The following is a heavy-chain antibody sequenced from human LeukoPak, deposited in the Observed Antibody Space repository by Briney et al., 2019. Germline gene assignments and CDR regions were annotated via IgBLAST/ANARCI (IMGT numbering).Heavy chain of an antibody. CDR1: GFTLTSYA. D-gene: IGHD3-22*01. J-gene: IGHJ4*02. Sequence: PGGALRLSRAASGFTLTSYAMYWVRPAPGEGGGGGSAISGSGSYTDYADSVKGRFTISKDNSKNTLYMRMSSLGAEDTAVYYCAKRRYDSSSHFDSWGQGTLVTVSS. CDR3: AKRRYDSSSHFDS. V-gene: IGHV3-23*01. CDR2: ISGSGSYT.